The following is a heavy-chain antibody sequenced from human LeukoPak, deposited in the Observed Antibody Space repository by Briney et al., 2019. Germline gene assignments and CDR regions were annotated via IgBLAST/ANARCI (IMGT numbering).Heavy chain of an antibody. Sequence: SETLSLTCAVYGGSFSGYYWSWSRQPPGKGLEWIGEIDHRGSTNYNPSLKSRVTISVDTSKNQFPLRLSSVTTADTAVYYCVTPIGDSSTSEHWGQGTLVTVSS. D-gene: IGHD6-13*01. CDR2: IDHRGST. J-gene: IGHJ4*02. CDR3: VTPIGDSSTSEH. CDR1: GGSFSGYY. V-gene: IGHV4-34*01.